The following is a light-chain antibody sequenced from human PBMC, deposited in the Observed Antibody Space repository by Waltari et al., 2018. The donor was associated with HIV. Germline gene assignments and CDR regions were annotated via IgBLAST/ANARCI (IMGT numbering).Light chain of an antibody. V-gene: IGKV1-5*03. J-gene: IGKJ2*01. Sequence: DVQMTQSPSSLSASEGDRVTIACRASQSINAWLAWYQQKPGKAPNLLIYKASSLQSGVPSRFSGSGSGTEFTLTINSLQPDDFATYYCQQYDSYPYTFGQGTKLEIE. CDR1: QSINAW. CDR3: QQYDSYPYT. CDR2: KAS.